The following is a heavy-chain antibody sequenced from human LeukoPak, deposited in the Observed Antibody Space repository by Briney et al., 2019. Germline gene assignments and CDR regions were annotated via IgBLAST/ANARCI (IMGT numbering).Heavy chain of an antibody. D-gene: IGHD6-13*01. J-gene: IGHJ4*02. CDR2: IYSGGST. Sequence: TGGSLRLSCAASGFTVSSNYMSWVRQAPGKGLEWVSVIYSGGSTYYADSVKGRFTISRDNSKNTLYLQMNSLRAEDTGVYYCAIAAAGTNYYFDYWGQGTLVTVSS. V-gene: IGHV3-66*01. CDR1: GFTVSSNY. CDR3: AIAAAGTNYYFDY.